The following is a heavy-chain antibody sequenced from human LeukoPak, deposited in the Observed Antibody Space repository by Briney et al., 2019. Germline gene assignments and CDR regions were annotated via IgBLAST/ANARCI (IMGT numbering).Heavy chain of an antibody. CDR2: ISSSSSYI. V-gene: IGHV3-21*01. J-gene: IGHJ4*02. Sequence: GGSLRLSCAASGFTFSSYSMKWVRQAPGKGLEWVSSISSSSSYIYYADSVKGRFTISRDNAKNSLYLRMNSLRVEDTAVYYCARQNGDYEAALFFDYWGQGTLVTVSS. CDR1: GFTFSSYS. D-gene: IGHD4-17*01. CDR3: ARQNGDYEAALFFDY.